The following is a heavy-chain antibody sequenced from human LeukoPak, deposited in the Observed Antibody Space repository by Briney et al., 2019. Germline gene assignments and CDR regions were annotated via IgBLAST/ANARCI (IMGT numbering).Heavy chain of an antibody. CDR1: GGSISSYY. J-gene: IGHJ5*02. D-gene: IGHD3-9*01. CDR2: IYYSGST. CDR3: ARGLRYYDILTGYYRGNWFDP. Sequence: PSETLSLTCTVSGGSISSYYWSWIRQPPGKGLEWIGYIYYSGSTNYNPSLKSRVTISVDTSKNQFSLKLSSVTAADTAVYYCARGLRYYDILTGYYRGNWFDPWGQGTLVTVSS. V-gene: IGHV4-59*12.